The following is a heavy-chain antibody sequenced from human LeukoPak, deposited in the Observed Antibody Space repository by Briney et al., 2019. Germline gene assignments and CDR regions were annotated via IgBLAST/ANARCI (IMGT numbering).Heavy chain of an antibody. Sequence: PSETLSLTCTVSGDSISSGADYWSWIRQHPGKGLEWIGYIYYSGSTYCNPSLKSRATISLDTSQNQLSLKLSSVTAADTAVYYCARMELAGGDDFWGQGTLVTVSS. CDR1: GDSISSGADY. D-gene: IGHD1-26*01. CDR3: ARMELAGGDDF. J-gene: IGHJ4*02. V-gene: IGHV4-31*03. CDR2: IYYSGST.